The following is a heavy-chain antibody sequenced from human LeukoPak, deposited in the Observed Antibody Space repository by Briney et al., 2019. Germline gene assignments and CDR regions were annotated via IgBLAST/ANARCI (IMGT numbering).Heavy chain of an antibody. CDR3: AKALVPGSASWYMDV. J-gene: IGHJ6*03. Sequence: GGSLRLSCAASGFTFSSYGMSWVRQAPGKGLEWVSAISGSGGSTYYADSVKGRFTISRDNSKNTLYLQMNSLRAEDTAVYYCAKALVPGSASWYMDVWGKGTTVTVSS. CDR1: GFTFSSYG. CDR2: ISGSGGST. D-gene: IGHD6-19*01. V-gene: IGHV3-23*01.